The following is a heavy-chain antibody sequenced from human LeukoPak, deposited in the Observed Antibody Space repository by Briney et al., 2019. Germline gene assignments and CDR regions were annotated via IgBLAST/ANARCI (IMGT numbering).Heavy chain of an antibody. CDR3: ATTATIVVVPNYYYMDV. CDR2: IYTSGST. V-gene: IGHV4-61*02. CDR1: GGSISSGSYY. Sequence: PSETLSLTCTVSGGSISSGSYYWSWIRQPAGKGLEWIGRIYTSGSTNYNPSLKSRVTISVDTSKNQFSLKLSSVTAADTAVYYCATTATIVVVPNYYYMDVWGKGTTVTVSS. D-gene: IGHD2-2*01. J-gene: IGHJ6*03.